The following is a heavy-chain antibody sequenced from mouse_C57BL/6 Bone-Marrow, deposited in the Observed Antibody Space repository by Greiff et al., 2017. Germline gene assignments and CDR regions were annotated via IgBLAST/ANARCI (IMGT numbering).Heavy chain of an antibody. Sequence: EVQLQQSGPVLVKPGASVKMSCKASGYTFTDYYMNWVKQSHGKSLEWIGVINPYNGGTSYNQKFKGKATLTVDKSSSTAYMELNSLTSEDSAVYYCARSDDYFDCWGQGTTLTVSS. V-gene: IGHV1-19*01. D-gene: IGHD2-3*01. CDR1: GYTFTDYY. J-gene: IGHJ2*01. CDR2: INPYNGGT. CDR3: ARSDDYFDC.